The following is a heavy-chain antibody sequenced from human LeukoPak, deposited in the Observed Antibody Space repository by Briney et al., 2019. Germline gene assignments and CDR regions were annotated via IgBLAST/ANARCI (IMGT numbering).Heavy chain of an antibody. CDR1: GGSISSSSYY. Sequence: PSETLSLTCTASGGSISSSSYYWGWIRQPPGKGLEWIGYIYYSGSTNYNPSLKSRVTISVDTSKNQFSLKLSSVTAADTAVYYCARGPRRGYSYGYYDYWGQGTLVTVSS. V-gene: IGHV4-61*05. CDR3: ARGPRRGYSYGYYDY. CDR2: IYYSGST. J-gene: IGHJ4*02. D-gene: IGHD5-18*01.